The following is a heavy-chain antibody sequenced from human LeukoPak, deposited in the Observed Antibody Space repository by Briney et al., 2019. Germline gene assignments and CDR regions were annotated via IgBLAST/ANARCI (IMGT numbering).Heavy chain of an antibody. CDR2: ISAYNGNT. Sequence: GASVKVSCKASGYTFTSYGNSWVRQAPGQGLEWMGWISAYNGNTNYAQKLQGRVTMTTDTSTSTAYMELRSLRSDDTAVYYCAREAVTTLGYYYGMDVWGQGATVTVSS. CDR1: GYTFTSYG. CDR3: AREAVTTLGYYYGMDV. J-gene: IGHJ6*02. D-gene: IGHD4-17*01. V-gene: IGHV1-18*01.